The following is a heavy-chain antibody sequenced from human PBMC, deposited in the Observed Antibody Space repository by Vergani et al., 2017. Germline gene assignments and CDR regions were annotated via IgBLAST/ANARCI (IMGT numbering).Heavy chain of an antibody. J-gene: IGHJ4*02. Sequence: EVQLVESGGDLVQPGRSLRLSCQTSGFNFGEYGVSWVRQAPGKGLEGIGFIRSKTYGATTEYAASVRGGFTISRDDSKGIAYRQMSSLKKEDTAVYRCAVEIYDYGGSRDFDYWGQGTRVVVSS. CDR3: AVEIYDYGGSRDFDY. V-gene: IGHV3-49*04. D-gene: IGHD4-23*01. CDR1: GFNFGEYG. CDR2: IRSKTYGATT.